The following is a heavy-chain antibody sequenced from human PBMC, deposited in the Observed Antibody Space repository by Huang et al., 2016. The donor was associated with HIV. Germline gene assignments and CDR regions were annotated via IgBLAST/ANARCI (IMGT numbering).Heavy chain of an antibody. CDR3: ARGLRFCRGGDCFPTHFQH. CDR1: GGSFSVYQ. D-gene: IGHD2-21*02. Sequence: QVRLEQWGGGLLKPSEPLSRICPVYGGSFSVYQWTWIRQSPGEGLECSGDINRSARATYNPYRKTRVTITGDMSKNQFSLKMTSLTVTDTAVYFCARGLRFCRGGDCFPTHFQHWSQG. CDR2: INRSARA. V-gene: IGHV4-34*02. J-gene: IGHJ1*01.